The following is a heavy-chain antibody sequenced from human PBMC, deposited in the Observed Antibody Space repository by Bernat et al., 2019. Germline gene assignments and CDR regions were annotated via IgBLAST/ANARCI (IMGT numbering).Heavy chain of an antibody. Sequence: EVQLVESGGGLVQPGGSLRLSCAASGFTFSSYSMNWVRQAPGKGLEWVSYISSSSSTIYYADSVKGRFTISRDNAKNSLYLQMNSLRAEDTAAYYCARPLGRGSYYNRFWGQGTLVTVSS. CDR3: ARPLGRGSYYNRF. J-gene: IGHJ4*02. CDR1: GFTFSSYS. CDR2: ISSSSSTI. V-gene: IGHV3-48*01. D-gene: IGHD3-10*01.